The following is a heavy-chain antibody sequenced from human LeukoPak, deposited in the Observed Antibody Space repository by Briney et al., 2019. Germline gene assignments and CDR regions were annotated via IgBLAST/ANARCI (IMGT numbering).Heavy chain of an antibody. J-gene: IGHJ3*02. D-gene: IGHD1-26*01. Sequence: GGSLRLSCAASGFTFSSYWMSWVRQAPGKGLEWVSAISGSGGSTYYADSVKGRFTISRDNSKNTLYLQMNSLRAEDTAVYYCAKDQSGSYLRLSAAFDIWGQGTMVTVSS. CDR3: AKDQSGSYLRLSAAFDI. CDR2: ISGSGGST. V-gene: IGHV3-23*01. CDR1: GFTFSSYW.